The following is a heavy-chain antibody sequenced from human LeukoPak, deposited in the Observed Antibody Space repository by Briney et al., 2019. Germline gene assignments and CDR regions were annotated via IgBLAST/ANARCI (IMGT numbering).Heavy chain of an antibody. D-gene: IGHD4-17*01. CDR1: GFTFSSYS. CDR2: ISSSSSYI. CDR3: ATLSYGDYNDY. V-gene: IGHV3-21*01. Sequence: PGGSLRLSCAASGFTFSSYSMNWVRRAPGKGLEWVSSISSSSSYIYHADSVKGRFTISRDNAKNSLYLQMNSLRAEDTAVYYCATLSYGDYNDYWGQGTLVTVSS. J-gene: IGHJ4*02.